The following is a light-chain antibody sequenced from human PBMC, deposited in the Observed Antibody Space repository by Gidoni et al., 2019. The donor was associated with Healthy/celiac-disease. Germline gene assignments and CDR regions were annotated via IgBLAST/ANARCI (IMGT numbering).Light chain of an antibody. CDR3: CSYAGSYTFDVV. J-gene: IGLJ2*01. Sequence: QSALTPPRSVSGSPGLSVTISCTGTSSDVGGYNYGSWYQQHPGKATKLMIYDVSKRPSGVPDRFSGSKSGNTASLTISGLQAEDEADYYCCSYAGSYTFDVVFGGGTKLTVL. CDR1: SSDVGGYNY. CDR2: DVS. V-gene: IGLV2-11*01.